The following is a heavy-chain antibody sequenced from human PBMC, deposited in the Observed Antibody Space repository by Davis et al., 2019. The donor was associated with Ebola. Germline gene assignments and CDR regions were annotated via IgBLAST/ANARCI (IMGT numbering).Heavy chain of an antibody. D-gene: IGHD6-13*01. CDR2: MNPNSGNT. CDR1: GYTFTSYD. CDR3: ARGDIAAGGAFDI. Sequence: ASVKVSCKASGYTFTSYDINWVRQATGQGLEWMGWMNPNSGNTGYAKKFQGRVTMTRNTSISTAYMELSSLRSEDTAVYYCARGDIAAGGAFDIWGQGTMVTVSS. V-gene: IGHV1-8*01. J-gene: IGHJ3*02.